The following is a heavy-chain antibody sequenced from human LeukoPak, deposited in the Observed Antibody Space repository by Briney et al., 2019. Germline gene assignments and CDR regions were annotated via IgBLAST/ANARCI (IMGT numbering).Heavy chain of an antibody. CDR3: AKRVPYSSSSVYFDF. CDR2: ITDTGSRT. V-gene: IGHV3-23*01. J-gene: IGHJ4*02. CDR1: GFTFSSYA. Sequence: GGSLRLSCVASGFTFSSYAVSWVRQAPGKGLEWVSSITDTGSRTYYADSVKGRFTISRDNPKNTVYLQMNSLRAEDTALYYCAKRVPYSSSSVYFDFWGLGTLVTVSS. D-gene: IGHD6-6*01.